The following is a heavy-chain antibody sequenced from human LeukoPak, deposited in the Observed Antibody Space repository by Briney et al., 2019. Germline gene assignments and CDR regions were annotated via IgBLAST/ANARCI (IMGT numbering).Heavy chain of an antibody. CDR2: IYTSGST. V-gene: IGHV4-61*02. J-gene: IGHJ5*02. Sequence: SETLSLTCTVSGGSISSGSYYWSWIRQPAGKGLEWIGRIYTSGSTNYNPSLKSRVTISVDTSKNQFSLKLSSVTAADTAVYYCAREGLYYYGSGSSIWFDPWGQGTLVTVPS. CDR3: AREGLYYYGSGSSIWFDP. CDR1: GGSISSGSYY. D-gene: IGHD3-10*01.